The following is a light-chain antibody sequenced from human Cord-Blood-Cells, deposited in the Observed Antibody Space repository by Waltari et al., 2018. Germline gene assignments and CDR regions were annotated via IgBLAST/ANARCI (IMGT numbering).Light chain of an antibody. J-gene: IGKJ2*01. Sequence: DIVMTQSPDSLAVSLGERATINCKSSQIVLYSSNNKNDLAWYQQKPGKPPKLLIYWASTRESGVPDRFSGSGSGTDFTLTISSLQAEDVAVYYCQQYYSTPLTFGQGTKLEIK. V-gene: IGKV4-1*01. CDR2: WAS. CDR1: QIVLYSSNNKND. CDR3: QQYYSTPLT.